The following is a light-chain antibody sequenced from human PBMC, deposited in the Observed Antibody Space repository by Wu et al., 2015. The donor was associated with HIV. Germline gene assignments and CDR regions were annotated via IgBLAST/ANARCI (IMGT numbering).Light chain of an antibody. CDR3: QQLDSYPRYT. V-gene: IGKV1-9*01. Sequence: DIQLTQSPSFVSASVGDRVTITCRASQNIYTYLAWYQQKPGRAPKLLIYAASTLQSGVPSRFSGSGLGTEFTLTITSLQPEDFATYYCQQLDSYPRYTFGPGTTVDIK. J-gene: IGKJ3*01. CDR2: AAS. CDR1: QNIYTY.